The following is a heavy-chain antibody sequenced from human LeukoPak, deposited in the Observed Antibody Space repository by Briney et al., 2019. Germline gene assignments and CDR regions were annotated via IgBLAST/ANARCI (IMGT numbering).Heavy chain of an antibody. CDR1: GFTFNKYS. CDR3: ATYGRDGYKGFY. D-gene: IGHD5-24*01. CDR2: IDGSSATI. J-gene: IGHJ4*02. Sequence: GGSLRLSCAASGFTFNKYSMSWVRQAPGKGLEWISYIDGSSATIYYADSVKGRFTTSRDNTTNSVYLHMNSLRAEDTAMYYCATYGRDGYKGFYWGQGTLVTVSS. V-gene: IGHV3-48*04.